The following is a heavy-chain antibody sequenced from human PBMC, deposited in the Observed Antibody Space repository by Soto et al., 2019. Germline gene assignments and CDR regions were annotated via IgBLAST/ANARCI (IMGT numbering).Heavy chain of an antibody. CDR2: IIPIFGTA. CDR1: GGTFSSYA. V-gene: IGHV1-69*13. CDR3: ASKGTTTSHILVVTATYYYYYGVDV. D-gene: IGHD2-21*02. Sequence: GASVKVSCKASGGTFSSYAISWVRQAPGQGLEWMGGIIPIFGTANYAQKFQGRVTITADESTSTAYMELSSLRSENTAVYYCASKGTTTSHILVVTATYYYYYGVDVWGQGPTVTVSS. J-gene: IGHJ6*02.